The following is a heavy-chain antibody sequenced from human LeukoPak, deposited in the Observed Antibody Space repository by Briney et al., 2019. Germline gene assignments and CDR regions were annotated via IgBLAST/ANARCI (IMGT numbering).Heavy chain of an antibody. Sequence: GGSLRLSCAASGFTFSSYAMSWVRQAPGKRLEWVSAISGSGGSTYYADSVKGRFTISRDNSKNTLYLQMNSLRAEDTAVYYCAKDERYCSGGSCYSTYFQHWGQGTLVTVSS. V-gene: IGHV3-23*01. J-gene: IGHJ1*01. CDR3: AKDERYCSGGSCYSTYFQH. CDR1: GFTFSSYA. CDR2: ISGSGGST. D-gene: IGHD2-15*01.